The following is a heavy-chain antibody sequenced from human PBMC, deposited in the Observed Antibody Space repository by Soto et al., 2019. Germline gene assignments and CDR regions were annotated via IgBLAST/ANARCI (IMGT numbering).Heavy chain of an antibody. CDR1: GFTFSSYA. Sequence: GGSLRLSCAASGFTFSSYAMTWVRQAPGKGLEWVSSISGSGGDTYYADSVKGRFTISRDISKNILYLQMNSLRAEDTAVYYCAKDFSSGHYAFDYWGQGTLVTVSS. D-gene: IGHD3-22*01. J-gene: IGHJ4*02. CDR2: ISGSGGDT. V-gene: IGHV3-23*01. CDR3: AKDFSSGHYAFDY.